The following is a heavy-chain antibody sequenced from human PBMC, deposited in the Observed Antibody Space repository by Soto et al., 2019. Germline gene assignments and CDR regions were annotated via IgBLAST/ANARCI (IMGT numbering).Heavy chain of an antibody. V-gene: IGHV1-69*12. J-gene: IGHJ6*02. D-gene: IGHD5-18*01. CDR1: GGTFSSYA. CDR2: IIPIFGTA. CDR3: ARDLQAVDTAMVRPNYGMDV. Sequence: QVQLVQSGAEVKKPGSSVKVSCKASGGTFSSYAISWVRQAPGQGLEWMGGIIPIFGTANYAQKFQGRVTITADESTSTAYMELSSLRSEDTAVYYCARDLQAVDTAMVRPNYGMDVWGQGTTVTVSS.